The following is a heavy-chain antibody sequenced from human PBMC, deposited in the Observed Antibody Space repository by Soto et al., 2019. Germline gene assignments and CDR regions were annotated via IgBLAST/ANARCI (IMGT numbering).Heavy chain of an antibody. Sequence: PSETLSLTCTVSGGSMISYYWSWIRQPPGRGLEWIGFIYYAGSTKYNPSLQSRAAISVDTSKNQLTLKLNSVTAADTAVYYCGRVPRGGWPYYFDYWGQGALVTVSS. J-gene: IGHJ4*02. CDR3: GRVPRGGWPYYFDY. CDR1: GGSMISYY. D-gene: IGHD6-19*01. V-gene: IGHV4-59*01. CDR2: IYYAGST.